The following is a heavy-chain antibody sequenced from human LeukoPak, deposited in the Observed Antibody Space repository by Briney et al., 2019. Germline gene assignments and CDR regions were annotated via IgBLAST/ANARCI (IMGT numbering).Heavy chain of an antibody. V-gene: IGHV1-69*13. J-gene: IGHJ4*02. CDR2: IIPIFGTA. CDR1: GGTFSSYA. Sequence: SVTVSCKASGGTFSSYAISWVRQAPGQGLEWMGGIIPIFGTANYAQKFQGSVTITADESTSTAYMELSSLRSEDTAVYYCARGKNCSGGSCCLPTGWGQGTLVTVSS. D-gene: IGHD2-15*01. CDR3: ARGKNCSGGSCCLPTG.